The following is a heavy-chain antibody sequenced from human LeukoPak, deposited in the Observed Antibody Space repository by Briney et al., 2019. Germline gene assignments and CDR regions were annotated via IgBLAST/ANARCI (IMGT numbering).Heavy chain of an antibody. CDR1: GGSISSSSYY. CDR2: IYYSGST. J-gene: IGHJ4*02. Sequence: SETLSLTCTVSGGSISSSSYYWGWIRQPPGKGLEWIGYIYYSGSTNYNPSLKSRVTISVDTSKNQFSLKLSSVTAADTAVYYCARGRGYSYGNFDYWGQGTLVTVSS. V-gene: IGHV4-61*05. CDR3: ARGRGYSYGNFDY. D-gene: IGHD5-18*01.